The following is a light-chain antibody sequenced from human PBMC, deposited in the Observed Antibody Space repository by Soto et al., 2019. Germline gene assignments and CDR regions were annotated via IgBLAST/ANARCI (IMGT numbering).Light chain of an antibody. CDR3: CSYAGPNIFL. V-gene: IGLV2-23*03. CDR2: EGS. Sequence: QSALTQPASVSGTPGQSITISCTGTSSDVGSYNVVSWYQQHPGKAPKLIIYEGSKRPSGVSNRFSGSRSGNTASLTISGLQAEDEADYYYCSYAGPNIFLFGGGTQLTVL. J-gene: IGLJ3*02. CDR1: SSDVGSYNV.